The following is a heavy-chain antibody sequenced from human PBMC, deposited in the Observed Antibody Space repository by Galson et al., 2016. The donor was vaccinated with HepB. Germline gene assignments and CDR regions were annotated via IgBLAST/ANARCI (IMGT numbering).Heavy chain of an antibody. V-gene: IGHV3-30-3*01. J-gene: IGHJ4*02. Sequence: SLRLSCAASGFTFSRFDMHWVRQAPGKGLEWVAVISFDGTNKYHADSVKGRFTISRDNSRNTLFLQMNSLRAEDTAMYYCARDPRDYGDYGYFDYWGQGTLVTVSS. CDR3: ARDPRDYGDYGYFDY. CDR2: ISFDGTNK. D-gene: IGHD4-17*01. CDR1: GFTFSRFD.